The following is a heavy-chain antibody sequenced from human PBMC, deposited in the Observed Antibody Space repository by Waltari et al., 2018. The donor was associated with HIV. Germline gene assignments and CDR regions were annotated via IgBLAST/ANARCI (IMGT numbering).Heavy chain of an antibody. J-gene: IGHJ4*02. CDR2: IRSGAGGT. D-gene: IGHD6-19*01. CDR3: AKDDPYSSGENY. CDR1: GFTFSSYA. V-gene: IGHV3-23*01. Sequence: EVQLLESGGGLVQPGGSLELSCAASGFTFSSYAMTWARQAPGKGLDWVSAIRSGAGGTSYADSVKGPFTLSRDTSKNTLYLQMNILRAEDTAVYYCAKDDPYSSGENYWGQGTLVTVSS.